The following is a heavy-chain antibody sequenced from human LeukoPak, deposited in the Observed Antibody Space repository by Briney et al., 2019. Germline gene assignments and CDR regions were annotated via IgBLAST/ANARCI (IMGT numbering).Heavy chain of an antibody. Sequence: GGSLRLSCAASGFTFSSYAMHWVRQAPGKGLEWVAVISYDGSNKYYADSVKGRFTISRDNSKNTLYLQMNSLRAEDTAVYYCARAWVVVAAKIDYWGQGTLVTVSS. J-gene: IGHJ4*02. CDR1: GFTFSSYA. V-gene: IGHV3-30*04. CDR3: ARAWVVVAAKIDY. CDR2: ISYDGSNK. D-gene: IGHD2-15*01.